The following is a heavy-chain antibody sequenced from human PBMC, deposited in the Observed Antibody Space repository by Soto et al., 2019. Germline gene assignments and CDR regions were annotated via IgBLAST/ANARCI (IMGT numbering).Heavy chain of an antibody. CDR3: ANLRYFDWFSRRFVDV. CDR2: INHSGST. Sequence: SETLSLTCAVYGGSFSGYYWSWIRQPPGKGLEWIGEINHSGSTNYNPSLKSRVTISVDTSKNQFSLKLSSVTAADTAVHYCANLRYFDWFSRRFVDVWGKGTTVTVSS. CDR1: GGSFSGYY. J-gene: IGHJ6*04. V-gene: IGHV4-34*01. D-gene: IGHD3-9*01.